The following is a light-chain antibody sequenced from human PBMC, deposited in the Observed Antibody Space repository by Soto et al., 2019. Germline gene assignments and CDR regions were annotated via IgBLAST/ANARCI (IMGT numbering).Light chain of an antibody. Sequence: EMVLAQSPGTLSLSPGERATLSCMVSQSVISNFLAWYQQKPGQAPRLLIYGASSRATGIPDRFSGTGSETDFTLTISILEPEDFTVYCCQQDDYSPITFGQGTRLEIK. CDR3: QQDDYSPIT. CDR1: QSVISNF. J-gene: IGKJ5*01. V-gene: IGKV3-20*01. CDR2: GAS.